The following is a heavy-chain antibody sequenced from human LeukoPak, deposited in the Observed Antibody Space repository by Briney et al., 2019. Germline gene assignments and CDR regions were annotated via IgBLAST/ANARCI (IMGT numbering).Heavy chain of an antibody. CDR1: GGSISSSSYY. Sequence: SETLPLTCTVSGGSISSSSYYWGWIRQPPGKGLEWIGSIYYSGSTYYNPSLKSRVTISVDTSKNQFSLKLSSVTAADTAVYYCARLNLSYTTYDYWGQGTLVTVSS. V-gene: IGHV4-39*01. J-gene: IGHJ4*02. D-gene: IGHD1-14*01. CDR2: IYYSGST. CDR3: ARLNLSYTTYDY.